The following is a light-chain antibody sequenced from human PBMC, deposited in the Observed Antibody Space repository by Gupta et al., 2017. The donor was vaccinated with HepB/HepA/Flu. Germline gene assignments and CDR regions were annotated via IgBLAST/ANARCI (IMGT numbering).Light chain of an antibody. J-gene: IGLJ2*01. V-gene: IGLV2-8*01. Sequence: QSALTQPPSASGSPGQSVTISCTGTSSDVGGYNFVSWYQQHPGKAPTLIIYEVSKRPSGVPDRFSGSKSGNTASLTVSGLQAEDEADYYCSSFAGGNRVFGGGTKLTVL. CDR1: SSDVGGYNF. CDR2: EVS. CDR3: SSFAGGNRV.